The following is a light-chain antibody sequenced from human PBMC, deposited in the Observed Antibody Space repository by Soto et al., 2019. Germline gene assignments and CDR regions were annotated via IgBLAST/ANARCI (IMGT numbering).Light chain of an antibody. CDR1: QSVSSN. CDR3: QQYNNWPF. V-gene: IGKV3-15*01. Sequence: EIVMTQSPATLSVSPGERATLSCRASQSVSSNLAWYQQKPGQAPRHLIYGASTRATGIPARFSGSGSGTEFTLTISSLQSEDFAVYYCQQYNNWPFFGPGTKVDIK. CDR2: GAS. J-gene: IGKJ3*01.